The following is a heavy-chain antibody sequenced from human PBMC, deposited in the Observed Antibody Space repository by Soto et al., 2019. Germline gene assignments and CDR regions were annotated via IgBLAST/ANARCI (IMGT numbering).Heavy chain of an antibody. V-gene: IGHV4-59*01. CDR2: IYYSGST. CDR1: GGSISSYY. D-gene: IGHD3-3*01. CDR3: ARGGRFLEWLLSSGYYYYYMDV. Sequence: SETLSLTCTVSGGSISSYYWSWIRQPPGKGLGWNGYIYYSGSTNYNPSLKSRVTISVDTSKNQFSLKLSSVTAADTAVYYCARGGRFLEWLLSSGYYYYYMDVWGKGTTVTVSS. J-gene: IGHJ6*03.